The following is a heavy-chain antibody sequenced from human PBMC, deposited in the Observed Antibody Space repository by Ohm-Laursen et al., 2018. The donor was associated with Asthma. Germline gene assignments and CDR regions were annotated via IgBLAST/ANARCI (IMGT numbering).Heavy chain of an antibody. J-gene: IGHJ1*01. V-gene: IGHV3-21*01. CDR3: ARIGPEWELPGREYSLHH. CDR1: GYTFSKYS. CDR2: ISTASSFI. Sequence: GQTLSLTCATSGYTFSKYSIHWVRQIPGKGLEWVASISTASSFIYYADSVRGRFTTSRDNARNSVYLQMNSLRAEDTALYYCARIGPEWELPGREYSLHHWGEGTPVTVSS. D-gene: IGHD1-26*01.